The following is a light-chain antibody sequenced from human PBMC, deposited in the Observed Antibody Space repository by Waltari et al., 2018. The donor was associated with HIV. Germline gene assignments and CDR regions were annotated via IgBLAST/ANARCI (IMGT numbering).Light chain of an antibody. CDR3: AAWDDRVSGWL. Sequence: QSLLTQPPSASGTPGQRVTISCSGSTSNIGTNYVYWYQQLPGTAPKLLIYRNNQRPPGVPDRFSGSKSGTSASLAISGLRSEDEADYYCAAWDDRVSGWLFGGGTKLTVL. CDR1: TSNIGTNY. CDR2: RNN. J-gene: IGLJ3*02. V-gene: IGLV1-47*01.